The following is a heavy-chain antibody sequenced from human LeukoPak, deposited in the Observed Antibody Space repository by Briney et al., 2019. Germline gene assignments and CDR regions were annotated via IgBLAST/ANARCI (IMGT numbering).Heavy chain of an antibody. CDR3: ARVSYQEGADY. J-gene: IGHJ4*02. D-gene: IGHD1-26*01. CDR1: GGSINGGNYY. Sequence: PSETLSLTCTVSGGSINGGNYYWTWIRQPAGKGLEWIGRISPSGTTNYNPSLTSRVTISIDTSKKQFSLKLSFVTAADTAVYYCARVSYQEGADYWGQGTLVTVSS. V-gene: IGHV4-61*02. CDR2: ISPSGTT.